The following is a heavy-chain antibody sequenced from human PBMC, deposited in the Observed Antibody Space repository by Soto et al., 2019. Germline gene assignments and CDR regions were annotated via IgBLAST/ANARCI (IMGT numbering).Heavy chain of an antibody. CDR3: ATGSAGRGPFDP. D-gene: IGHD3-10*01. Sequence: SETLSLTCTISGGSFGTNYWSWIRQAPGKGLEWIGYTYHTGSTKYNPSLKSRATISVDTSKNQFSLTLNSAAAADTAVYYCATGSAGRGPFDPWGQGILVTVSS. V-gene: IGHV4-59*13. CDR1: GGSFGTNY. J-gene: IGHJ5*02. CDR2: TYHTGST.